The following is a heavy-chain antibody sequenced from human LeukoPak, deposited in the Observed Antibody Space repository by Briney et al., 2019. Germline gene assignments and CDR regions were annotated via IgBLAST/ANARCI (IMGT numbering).Heavy chain of an antibody. D-gene: IGHD3-10*01. Sequence: GGSLRISCAASGFTFSSYAMHWVRQAPGKGLEWVAVISYDGSNKYYADSVKGRFTISRDNSKSTLYLQMNSLRAEDTAVYYCARDQRFGAFYFDYWGQGTLVTVSS. CDR2: ISYDGSNK. V-gene: IGHV3-30-3*01. J-gene: IGHJ4*02. CDR1: GFTFSSYA. CDR3: ARDQRFGAFYFDY.